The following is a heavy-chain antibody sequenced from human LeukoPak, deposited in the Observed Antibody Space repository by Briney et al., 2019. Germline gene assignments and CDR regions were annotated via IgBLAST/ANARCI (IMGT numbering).Heavy chain of an antibody. CDR2: MNPNSGNT. D-gene: IGHD3-3*01. V-gene: IGHV1-8*01. Sequence: WASVKVSCRASGYTFTSYDINWVRQATGQGLELMGWMNPNSGNTGYAQKFQGRVTMTRNTSISTAYMELSSLRSEDTAVYYCARGSWITIFGVVTEYFQHWGQGTLVTVSS. CDR1: GYTFTSYD. CDR3: ARGSWITIFGVVTEYFQH. J-gene: IGHJ1*01.